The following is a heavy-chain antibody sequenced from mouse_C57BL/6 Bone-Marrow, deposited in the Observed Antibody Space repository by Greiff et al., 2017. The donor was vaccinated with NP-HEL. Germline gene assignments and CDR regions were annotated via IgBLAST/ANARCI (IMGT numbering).Heavy chain of an antibody. CDR1: GYSFTDYN. CDR2: INPNYGTT. CDR3: ARGGFTTVVRDYFDY. Sequence: EVHLVESGPELVKPGASVKISCKASGYSFTDYNMNWVKQSNGKSLEWIGVINPNYGTTSYNQKFKGKATLTVDQSSSTAYMQLNSLTSEDSAVYYCARGGFTTVVRDYFDYWGQGTTLTVSS. V-gene: IGHV1-39*01. D-gene: IGHD1-1*01. J-gene: IGHJ2*01.